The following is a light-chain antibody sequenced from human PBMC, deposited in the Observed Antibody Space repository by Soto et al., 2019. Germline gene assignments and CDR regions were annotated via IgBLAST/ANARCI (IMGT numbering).Light chain of an antibody. CDR1: SSDVGGSNF. J-gene: IGLJ1*01. V-gene: IGLV2-14*03. CDR3: VSFTSSTTYV. Sequence: QSSLTHPASLSASPGQSITISCTGTSSDVGGSNFVSWYQQHPGKPPKLIIYDVATRPSGVSNRFSGSKSGSTASLIISRLQTEDEADYYCVSFTSSTTYVFGSGTKVTVL. CDR2: DVA.